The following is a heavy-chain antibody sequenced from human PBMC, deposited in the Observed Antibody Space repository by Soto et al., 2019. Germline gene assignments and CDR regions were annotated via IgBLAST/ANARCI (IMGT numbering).Heavy chain of an antibody. J-gene: IGHJ4*02. Sequence: EMQLLESGGGLVQPGVSLRLSCVVSGFSFSTYGETWVRQAPGKGLEWVCGVSGGSGVTHYTDSVKGRFTISGDDSKNTVYLQMHSLRGEDTAVYYCTRWNGYGVLWGQGTLVTVSS. CDR2: VSGGSGVT. D-gene: IGHD4-17*01. V-gene: IGHV3-23*01. CDR1: GFSFSTYG. CDR3: TRWNGYGVL.